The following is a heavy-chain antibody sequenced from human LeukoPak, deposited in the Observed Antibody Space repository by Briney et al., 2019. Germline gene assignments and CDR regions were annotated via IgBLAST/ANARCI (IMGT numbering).Heavy chain of an antibody. J-gene: IGHJ4*02. Sequence: SVKVSCKASGGTFSSYAISWVRQAPGQGLEWMGGIIPIFGTANYAQKFQGRVTITTDESTSTAYMELSSLRSEDTAVYYCARTAYDILTGHYTHYFDYWGQGTLVTVSS. CDR1: GGTFSSYA. CDR2: IIPIFGTA. D-gene: IGHD3-9*01. CDR3: ARTAYDILTGHYTHYFDY. V-gene: IGHV1-69*05.